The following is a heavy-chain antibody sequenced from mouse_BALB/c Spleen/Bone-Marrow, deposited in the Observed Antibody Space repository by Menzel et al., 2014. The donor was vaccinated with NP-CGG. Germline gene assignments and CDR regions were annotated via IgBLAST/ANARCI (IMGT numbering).Heavy chain of an antibody. V-gene: IGHV14-3*02. Sequence: VQLQQPGAELVKPGASVKLSCTASGFNIKDTYLHWVKQRPEQGLDWIGRIDPAIFTKYDPKFQGKATITADTSSNTAYLHLSSLASEDTAVYYCASYRYGWYFDVWGAGTTLTVPS. CDR1: GFNIKDTY. CDR3: ASYRYGWYFDV. J-gene: IGHJ1*01. D-gene: IGHD2-14*01. CDR2: IDPAIFT.